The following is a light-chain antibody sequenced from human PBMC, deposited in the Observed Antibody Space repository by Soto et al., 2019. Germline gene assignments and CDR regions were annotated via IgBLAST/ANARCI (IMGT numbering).Light chain of an antibody. J-gene: IGLJ1*01. V-gene: IGLV2-14*01. CDR2: EVS. CDR3: SSYTSSSTLHV. CDR1: SSDVGGYNY. Sequence: QSALTQPASVSGSPGQSITISCTGTSSDVGGYNYVSWYQQHPGNAPKLMIYEVSNRPSGVSNRFAGSKSGNTASLTISGLQAEDEADYYCSSYTSSSTLHVFGTGTKLTVL.